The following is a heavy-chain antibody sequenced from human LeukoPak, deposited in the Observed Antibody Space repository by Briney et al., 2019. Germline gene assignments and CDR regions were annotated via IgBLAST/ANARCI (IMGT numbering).Heavy chain of an antibody. Sequence: GESLKISFKGSGYSFTSYWIGWVRPMPGKGREWMGIIYPGNSDTRYSPSFQGQVTNSADKSINTAYLQWSALKASDTAMYYCARPYCSGGSCYSAPFDCWGQGTLVTVSS. D-gene: IGHD2-15*01. CDR3: ARPYCSGGSCYSAPFDC. CDR2: IYPGNSDT. CDR1: GYSFTSYW. V-gene: IGHV5-51*01. J-gene: IGHJ4*02.